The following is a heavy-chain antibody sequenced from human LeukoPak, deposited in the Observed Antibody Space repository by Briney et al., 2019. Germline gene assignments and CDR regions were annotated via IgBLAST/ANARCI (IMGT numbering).Heavy chain of an antibody. CDR2: ISAYNGNT. CDR1: GYAFTSYG. V-gene: IGHV1-18*01. CDR3: ARDSTVAAAGKGVWWFDP. J-gene: IGHJ5*02. Sequence: GASVKVTCKASGYAFTSYGISWVRQSPGQGLEWMGWISAYNGNTNYAQKLQGRVTMTTDTSTSTAYMELRRLRSDDTAVYYCARDSTVAAAGKGVWWFDPWGQGTLVTVSS. D-gene: IGHD6-13*01.